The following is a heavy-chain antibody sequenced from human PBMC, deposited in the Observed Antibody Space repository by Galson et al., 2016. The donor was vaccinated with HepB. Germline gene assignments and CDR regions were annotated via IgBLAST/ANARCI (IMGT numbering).Heavy chain of an antibody. D-gene: IGHD3-10*01. CDR3: ARPTGRARFDPDY. V-gene: IGHV1-69*04. CDR2: IIPMLEIT. J-gene: IGHJ3*01. CDR1: GDISNSYA. Sequence: SVKVSCKASGDISNSYAINWVRQAPGQGLEWLGRIIPMLEITDVLKKFQGRLTITTDKSTSTAYMDLSGLTREDTAVYFCARPTGRARFDPDYWGQGTLVTVSS.